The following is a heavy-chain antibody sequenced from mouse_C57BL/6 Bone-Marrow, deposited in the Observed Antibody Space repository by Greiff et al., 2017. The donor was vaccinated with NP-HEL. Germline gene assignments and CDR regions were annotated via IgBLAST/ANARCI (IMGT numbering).Heavy chain of an antibody. V-gene: IGHV1-81*01. J-gene: IGHJ3*01. D-gene: IGHD6-1*01. CDR3: ARFGSLAWFAY. Sequence: VKLVESGAELARPGASVKLSCKASGYTFTSYGISWVKQRTGQGLEWIGEIYPRSGNTYYNEKFKGKATLTADKSSSTAYMELRSLTSEDSAVYFCARFGSLAWFAYWGQGTLVTVSA. CDR2: IYPRSGNT. CDR1: GYTFTSYG.